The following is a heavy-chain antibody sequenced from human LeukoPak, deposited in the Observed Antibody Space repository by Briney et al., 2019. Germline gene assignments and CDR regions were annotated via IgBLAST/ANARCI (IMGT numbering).Heavy chain of an antibody. CDR3: ARDHLPWDSSGFDV. D-gene: IGHD3-22*01. J-gene: IGHJ3*01. CDR2: INSDGIGS. CDR1: GFTFRTYW. V-gene: IGHV3-74*01. Sequence: GGSLRLSCAASGFTFRTYWMHWVRQSPGKGLVWVSRINSDGIGSSYADSVKGRFTISRDNAKNTLYLQMNGLTAEDTAVYYCARDHLPWDSSGFDVWGQGTMVTVSS.